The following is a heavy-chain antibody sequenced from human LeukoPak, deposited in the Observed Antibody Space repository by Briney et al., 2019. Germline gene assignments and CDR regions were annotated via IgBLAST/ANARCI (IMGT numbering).Heavy chain of an antibody. CDR3: ARGHLELLSPFGY. Sequence: PSETLSLTCTVSGGSLSNYYWSWIRQPPGKGLEWIGYMYYRGRSNYIPSLKSRVTISVDTSKNQFSLKLTSVTAADTAVYYCARGHLELLSPFGYWGQGILVTLSS. J-gene: IGHJ4*02. CDR2: MYYRGRS. CDR1: GGSLSNYY. D-gene: IGHD3-3*01. V-gene: IGHV4-59*01.